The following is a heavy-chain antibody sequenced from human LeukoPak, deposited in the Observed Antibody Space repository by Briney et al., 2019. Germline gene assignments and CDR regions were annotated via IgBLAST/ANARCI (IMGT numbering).Heavy chain of an antibody. D-gene: IGHD6-13*01. V-gene: IGHV3-23*01. CDR1: GFTFSSYA. CDR2: ISGSGGST. CDR3: ARDPPAVAAGTYA. Sequence: PGGSLRLSCAASGFTFSSYAMSWVRQAPGKGLEWVSAISGSGGSTYYADSVKGRFTISRDNSKNTLFPQMNSLRVEDTAIYYCARDPPAVAAGTYAWGQGTLVTVSS. J-gene: IGHJ5*02.